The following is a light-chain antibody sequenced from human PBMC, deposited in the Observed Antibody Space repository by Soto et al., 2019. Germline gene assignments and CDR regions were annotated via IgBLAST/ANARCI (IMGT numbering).Light chain of an antibody. J-gene: IGLJ2*01. CDR2: DVS. Sequence: QSVLTQPASVSGSPGQSITISCTGTSSDVGGYNYVSWYQQHPGKAPKLMIYDVSNRPSGVSNRFSGSKSGNTASLTISGLQAEDEADYYCSSCTSSSTREFGGGTQLTVL. CDR1: SSDVGGYNY. CDR3: SSCTSSSTRE. V-gene: IGLV2-14*01.